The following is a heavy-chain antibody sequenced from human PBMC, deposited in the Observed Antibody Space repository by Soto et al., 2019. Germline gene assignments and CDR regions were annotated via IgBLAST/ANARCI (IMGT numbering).Heavy chain of an antibody. V-gene: IGHV3-74*01. J-gene: IGHJ1*01. CDR2: ISSDGSNT. Sequence: GGSLRLSCVASGFTFSRYWMNWVRQAPGKGLVWVSRISSDGSNTTYADSVKGRFPISRDHAKNTLYLQMNSLRVEDTAVYHCAREDSFDPFHHWGQGTLVTVSS. CDR1: GFTFSRYW. D-gene: IGHD2-21*01. CDR3: AREDSFDPFHH.